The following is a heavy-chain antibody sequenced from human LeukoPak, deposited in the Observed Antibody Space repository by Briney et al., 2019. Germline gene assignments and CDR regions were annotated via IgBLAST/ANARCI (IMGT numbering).Heavy chain of an antibody. CDR1: GHSFTSYD. V-gene: IGHV1-8*01. Sequence: ASVKVSCKASGHSFTSYDINWVRQATGQGLEWIGYMNPNTGNTGYAQKFQGRVTLNRDTSISTAYMELSSLTSEDTAVYCSATTLRNSPPWGQETLVTVPS. CDR2: MNPNTGNT. D-gene: IGHD5-12*01. CDR3: ATTLRNSPP. J-gene: IGHJ5*02.